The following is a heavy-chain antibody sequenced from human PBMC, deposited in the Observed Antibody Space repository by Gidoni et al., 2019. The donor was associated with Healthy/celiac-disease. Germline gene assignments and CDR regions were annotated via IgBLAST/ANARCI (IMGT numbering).Heavy chain of an antibody. CDR2: IYTSGST. D-gene: IGHD5-12*01. J-gene: IGHJ4*02. CDR1: GGSISSYY. V-gene: IGHV4-4*07. Sequence: QVQLQESGPGLVKPSETLSLTCTVAGGSISSYYWSWIRQPAGKGLEWIGRIYTSGSTNYNPSRKRRVIMSVDTSKNQFSLKLSSVTAADTAVYYCARVRMGVATIYLDYWGQGTLVTVSS. CDR3: ARVRMGVATIYLDY.